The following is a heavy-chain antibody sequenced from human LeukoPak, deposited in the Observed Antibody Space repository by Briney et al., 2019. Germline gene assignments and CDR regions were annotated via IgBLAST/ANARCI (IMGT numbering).Heavy chain of an antibody. J-gene: IGHJ2*01. CDR1: GFTFDDYA. D-gene: IGHD3-10*01. CDR3: AKDIGGSADWYFDL. V-gene: IGHV3-9*01. CDR2: ISWNSGSI. Sequence: TGGSLRLSCAASGFTFDDYAMHWIRQAPGKGLEWVSGISWNSGSIGYADSVKGRFTISRDNAKNSLYLQMNSLRAEDAALYYCAKDIGGSADWYFDLWGRGTLVTVSS.